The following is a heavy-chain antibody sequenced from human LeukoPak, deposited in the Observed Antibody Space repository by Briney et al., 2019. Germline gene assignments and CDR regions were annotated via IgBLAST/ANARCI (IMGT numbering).Heavy chain of an antibody. CDR2: ISGSSSTI. CDR1: GFTFSNYG. V-gene: IGHV3-48*04. D-gene: IGHD3-10*01. J-gene: IGHJ6*03. CDR3: ARKYYGSGSYYMDV. Sequence: GGSLRLSCAASGFTFSNYGMKWVRQAPGKGLEWISVISGSSSTIYDADSVKGRFTVSRDNAKNALYLQMNSLRAEDTAVYYCARKYYGSGSYYMDVWGKGTTVTVSS.